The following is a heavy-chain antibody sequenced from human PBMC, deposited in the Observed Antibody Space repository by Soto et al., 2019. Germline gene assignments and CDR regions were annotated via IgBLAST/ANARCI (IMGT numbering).Heavy chain of an antibody. CDR1: GYSFTSYW. CDR3: ARSITAYYYDSSGYYPDY. D-gene: IGHD3-22*01. J-gene: IGHJ4*02. Sequence: ESLKISCKGSGYSFTSYWIGWVRQMPGKGLEWMGRIDPSDSYTNYSPSFQGHVTISADKSISTAYLQWSSLKASDTAMYYCARSITAYYYDSSGYYPDYWGQGTLLTVSS. CDR2: IDPSDSYT. V-gene: IGHV5-10-1*01.